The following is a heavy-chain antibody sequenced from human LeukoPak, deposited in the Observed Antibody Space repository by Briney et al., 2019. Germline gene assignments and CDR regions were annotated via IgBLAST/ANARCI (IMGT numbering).Heavy chain of an antibody. CDR2: INPNSGGT. Sequence: ASVKVSCKASGYTFTAYYIHWVRQALGQGLEWLGWINPNSGGTNYAQKFQGRVTMTRDTSTSTVYMELSSLRSENTAVYYCARDSSTLLSTPHFDYWGQGTLVTVSS. D-gene: IGHD2-2*01. CDR3: ARDSSTLLSTPHFDY. J-gene: IGHJ4*02. V-gene: IGHV1-2*02. CDR1: GYTFTAYY.